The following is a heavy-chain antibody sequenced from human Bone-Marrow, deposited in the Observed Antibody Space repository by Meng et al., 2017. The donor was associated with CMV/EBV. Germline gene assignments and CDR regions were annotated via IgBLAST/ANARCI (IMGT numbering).Heavy chain of an antibody. V-gene: IGHV1-69*05. J-gene: IGHJ5*02. Sequence: SVKVSCKASGGTFSSYAISWVRQAPGQGLEWMGGIIPIFGTANYAQKFQGRVTITTDESTSTAYMELSSLRSEDTAVYYCASSRYCSSTSCYLFDPWGQGTLVTVSS. D-gene: IGHD2-2*01. CDR1: GGTFSSYA. CDR2: IIPIFGTA. CDR3: ASSRYCSSTSCYLFDP.